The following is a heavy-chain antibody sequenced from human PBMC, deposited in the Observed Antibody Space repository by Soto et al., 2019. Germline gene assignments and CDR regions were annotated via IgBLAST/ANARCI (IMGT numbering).Heavy chain of an antibody. CDR1: GFTFRSYS. V-gene: IGHV3-21*01. Sequence: PVGSLRLSCAASGFTFRSYSMNWVRQAPGKGLEWVSSISSSGIYIYYADSVKGRFTISRDNAKNSLYPQMNSLRAEDTAVYYCARGDYGDLNWYFDLWGRGTLVTVSS. CDR3: ARGDYGDLNWYFDL. J-gene: IGHJ2*01. CDR2: ISSSGIYI. D-gene: IGHD4-17*01.